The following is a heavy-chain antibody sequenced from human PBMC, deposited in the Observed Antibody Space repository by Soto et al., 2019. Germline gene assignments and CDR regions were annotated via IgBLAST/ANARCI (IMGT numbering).Heavy chain of an antibody. V-gene: IGHV3-23*01. D-gene: IGHD2-15*01. CDR3: AKDLEYCSGGSCYPRASDAFDI. CDR2: ISGSGGST. CDR1: GFTFSSYA. J-gene: IGHJ3*02. Sequence: GGSLRLSCAASGFTFSSYAMSWVRQAPGKGLEWVSAISGSGGSTYYADSVKGRFTISRDNSKNTLYLQMNSLRAEDTAVYYCAKDLEYCSGGSCYPRASDAFDIWGQGTMVTVSS.